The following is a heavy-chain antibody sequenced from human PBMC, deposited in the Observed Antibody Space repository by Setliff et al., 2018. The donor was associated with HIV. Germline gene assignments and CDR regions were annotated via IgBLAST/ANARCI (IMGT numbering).Heavy chain of an antibody. V-gene: IGHV1-8*01. CDR2: MNPNSGNT. D-gene: IGHD3-10*01. Sequence: ASVKVSCKVSGGTFSSYAINWVRQATGQGLEWMGWMNPNSGNTGYAQKFQGRVTMTRNTSISTAYMELSSLRSEDTAVYYCARGLRRITMVRGVRGFDPWGQVTLVTVSS. CDR3: ARGLRRITMVRGVRGFDP. CDR1: GGTFSSYA. J-gene: IGHJ5*02.